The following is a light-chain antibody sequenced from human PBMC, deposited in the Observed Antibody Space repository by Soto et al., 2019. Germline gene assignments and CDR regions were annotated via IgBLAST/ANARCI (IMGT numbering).Light chain of an antibody. J-gene: IGKJ1*01. V-gene: IGKV1-39*01. CDR2: AAS. Sequence: DIQLTQSPSSLSASVEDRVIITGRASQSISNHLNWYQQTPGKAPKLLIVAASSLQSGVTSRFSGSRSGPDFTLTISSLQPEDFATYYCQQSYSSPPPFGQGTKVDIK. CDR3: QQSYSSPPP. CDR1: QSISNH.